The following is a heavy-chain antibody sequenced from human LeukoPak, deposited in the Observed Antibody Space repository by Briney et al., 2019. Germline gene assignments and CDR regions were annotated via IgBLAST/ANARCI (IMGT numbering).Heavy chain of an antibody. J-gene: IGHJ3*02. CDR1: GYSFPNFW. D-gene: IGHD4-17*01. CDR3: ARHLPSTNFAFVRRPHSTQAFAI. V-gene: IGHV5-51*01. CDR2: IYPGDSTT. Sequence: GESLKISCKGSGYSFPNFWIGWVRQMPGKGLEWMGIIYPGDSTTKYSPASQGRVTISVDKSISTAYLQWSTLKASDTAIYYCARHLPSTNFAFVRRPHSTQAFAIWGQGTMVTVSS.